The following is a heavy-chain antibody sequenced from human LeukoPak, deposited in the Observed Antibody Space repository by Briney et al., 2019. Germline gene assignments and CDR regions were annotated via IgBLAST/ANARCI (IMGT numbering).Heavy chain of an antibody. J-gene: IGHJ4*02. CDR1: GFTFSSYW. CDR2: ISWNSGSI. V-gene: IGHV3-9*01. D-gene: IGHD1-26*01. Sequence: GGSLRLSCAASGFTFSSYWMHWARQAPGKGLEWVSGISWNSGSIAYADSVKGRFTISRDNAKNSLYLQMNSLRGDDTALYYCVKDISQWDLLFDYWGQGTLVTVSS. CDR3: VKDISQWDLLFDY.